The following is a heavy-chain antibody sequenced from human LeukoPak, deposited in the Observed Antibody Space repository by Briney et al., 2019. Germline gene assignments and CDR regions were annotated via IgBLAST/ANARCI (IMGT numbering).Heavy chain of an antibody. CDR2: VNGEGGYR. CDR1: GFSISSFW. CDR3: VRDGDDYNFDY. J-gene: IGHJ4*02. V-gene: IGHV3-74*01. Sequence: GGSLRLSCAASGFSISSFWMHWVRQAPGKGLVWVSRVNGEGGYRNYADSVKGRFTISRDNARNTLYLQMHSLRPEDTAVYYCVRDGDDYNFDYWGQGSLVTVSS. D-gene: IGHD5-24*01.